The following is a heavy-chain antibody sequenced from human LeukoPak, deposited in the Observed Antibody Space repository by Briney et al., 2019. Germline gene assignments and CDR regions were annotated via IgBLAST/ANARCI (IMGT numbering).Heavy chain of an antibody. CDR3: ARDGYINGWKFDY. J-gene: IGHJ4*02. V-gene: IGHV3-7*01. CDR1: GFIFSSFW. CDR2: IKQDGNEK. Sequence: GGSLRLSCAASGFIFSSFWMSWVRQTPGKGLEWVAYIKQDGNEKYYVDSVKGRFTISRDNAKNSLYLQMNSLRVEDTAVYYCARDGYINGWKFDYWGQGRLVTVSS. D-gene: IGHD6-19*01.